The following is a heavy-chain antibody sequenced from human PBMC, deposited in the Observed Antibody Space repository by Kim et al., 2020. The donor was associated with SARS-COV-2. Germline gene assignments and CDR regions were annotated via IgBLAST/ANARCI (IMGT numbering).Heavy chain of an antibody. Sequence: GGSLRLSCAASGFTFSSYEMNWVRQAPGKGLEWVSYISSSGSTIYYADSVKGRFTISRDNAKNSLYLQMNSLRAEDTAVYYCARTRLITIFGVVIKKISRESDHYYHYGMDVWGQGTTVTVSS. J-gene: IGHJ6*02. CDR1: GFTFSSYE. V-gene: IGHV3-48*03. CDR3: ARTRLITIFGVVIKKISRESDHYYHYGMDV. D-gene: IGHD3-3*01. CDR2: ISSSGSTI.